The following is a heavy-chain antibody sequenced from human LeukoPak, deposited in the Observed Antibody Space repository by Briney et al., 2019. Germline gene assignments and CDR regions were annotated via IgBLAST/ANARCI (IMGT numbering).Heavy chain of an antibody. Sequence: ASVKVSCKASGYTFTSYDINWVRQATGQGLEWMGWMNPNSGNTGYAQKFQGRVTMTRNTSISTAYMELSSLRSEDTAVYYCARAEPEMNYDFWSGYYMANWFDPWGQGTLVTVSS. J-gene: IGHJ5*02. CDR2: MNPNSGNT. CDR3: ARAEPEMNYDFWSGYYMANWFDP. V-gene: IGHV1-8*01. CDR1: GYTFTSYD. D-gene: IGHD3-3*01.